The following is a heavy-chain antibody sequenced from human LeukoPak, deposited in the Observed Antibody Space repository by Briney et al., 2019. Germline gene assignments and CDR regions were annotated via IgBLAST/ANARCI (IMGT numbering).Heavy chain of an antibody. D-gene: IGHD3-22*01. J-gene: IGHJ4*02. CDR3: AGGPMIERSPVGY. Sequence: SVKVSCKASGGTFSSYAISWVRQAPGQGLEWMGRIIPIFGTANYAQKFQGRVTITTDESTSAAYMELSSLRSEDTAVYYCAGGPMIERSPVGYWGQGTLVTVSS. V-gene: IGHV1-69*05. CDR2: IIPIFGTA. CDR1: GGTFSSYA.